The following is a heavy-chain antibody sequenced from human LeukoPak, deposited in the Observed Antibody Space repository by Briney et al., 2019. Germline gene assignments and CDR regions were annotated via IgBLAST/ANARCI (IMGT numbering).Heavy chain of an antibody. Sequence: GGSLRLSCAASGFTFSSYEMNWVRQAPGKGLEWVSYISSSGSTIYYADSVKGRFTISRDNAKNSLYLQMNSLRAEDTAVYYCARGFLMIAIPGGALGYWGQGTLVTVSS. CDR1: GFTFSSYE. J-gene: IGHJ4*02. V-gene: IGHV3-48*03. D-gene: IGHD2-21*01. CDR3: ARGFLMIAIPGGALGY. CDR2: ISSSGSTI.